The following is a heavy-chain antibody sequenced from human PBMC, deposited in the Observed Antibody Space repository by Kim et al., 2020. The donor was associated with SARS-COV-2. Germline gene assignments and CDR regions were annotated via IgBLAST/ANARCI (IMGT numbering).Heavy chain of an antibody. CDR2: IHTYTAKP. D-gene: IGHD3-16*02. V-gene: IGHV7-4-1*02. CDR1: GYTFTSYA. J-gene: IGHJ6*02. CDR3: ARAYCNRGVCYRWSDYYGMDV. Sequence: ASVKVSCKASGYTFTSYAINWVRQAPGQRPEWMGWIHTYTAKPTYAQGFTGRFVFSLDTSVSTAYLQISSLKAEDTAMYYCARAYCNRGVCYRWSDYYGMDVWGHGTKVTVSS.